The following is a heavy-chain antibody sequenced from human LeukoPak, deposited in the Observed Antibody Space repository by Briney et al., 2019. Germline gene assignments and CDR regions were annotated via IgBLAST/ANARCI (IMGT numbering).Heavy chain of an antibody. Sequence: GGSLTLSCAASGFTFSNYDMHWLRQAGGKDLEWVSGIGTAGDTYYPASVKGRFTISREDANNSLYHQMNSLSAGDTAVYYCASSPAYSSSWYAIDDWGQGTLVTVSS. D-gene: IGHD6-13*01. CDR2: IGTAGDT. V-gene: IGHV3-13*01. J-gene: IGHJ4*02. CDR1: GFTFSNYD. CDR3: ASSPAYSSSWYAIDD.